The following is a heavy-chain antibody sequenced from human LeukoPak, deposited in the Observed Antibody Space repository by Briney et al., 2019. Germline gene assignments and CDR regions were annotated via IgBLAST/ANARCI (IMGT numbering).Heavy chain of an antibody. J-gene: IGHJ6*03. V-gene: IGHV4-34*01. CDR2: INHSGST. CDR3: TRGSIAYYYMDV. D-gene: IGHD3-22*01. Sequence: PGGSLRLSCAASGFTFSDYYMSWIRQPPGKGLEWIGEINHSGSTNYNPSLKSRVTISVDTSQKQFSLKLSSVTAADTAVYYCTRGSIAYYYMDVWGKGTTVTISS. CDR1: GFTFSDYY.